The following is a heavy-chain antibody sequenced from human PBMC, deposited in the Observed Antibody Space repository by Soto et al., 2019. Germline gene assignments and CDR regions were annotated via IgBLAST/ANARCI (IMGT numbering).Heavy chain of an antibody. V-gene: IGHV1-46*01. D-gene: IGHD3-22*01. CDR3: ARVIVSGADFDY. J-gene: IGHJ4*02. CDR2: INPSGGRT. CDR1: GYTFISYY. Sequence: ASVKVSCKASGYTFISYYMHWVRQAPGQGLEWMGIINPSGGRTSYAQNFQGRVTMTRDTSTSTVYMELSSLRSEDTAVYYCARVIVSGADFDYWGQGTLVTVSS.